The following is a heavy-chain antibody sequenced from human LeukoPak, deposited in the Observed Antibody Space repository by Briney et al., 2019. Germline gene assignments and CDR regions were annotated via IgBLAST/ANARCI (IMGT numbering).Heavy chain of an antibody. V-gene: IGHV3-33*01. J-gene: IGHJ3*02. Sequence: GGSLRLSCVASGSTFSGYGMHWVRQAPGKGLEWVAVIWYDGSKTYYADSVKGRFTISRDNSKDTLYLQMSSLRVEDTAAYYCARYLGGRNAFDIWGQGTMVTVSS. D-gene: IGHD3-16*01. CDR1: GSTFSGYG. CDR3: ARYLGGRNAFDI. CDR2: IWYDGSKT.